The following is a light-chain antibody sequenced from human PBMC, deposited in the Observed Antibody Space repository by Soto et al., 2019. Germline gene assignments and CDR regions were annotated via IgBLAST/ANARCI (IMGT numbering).Light chain of an antibody. CDR1: QSISHW. J-gene: IGKJ1*01. CDR2: QAS. Sequence: DLQMTQSPSTLSASVGDRVTITCRASQSISHWLAWYQQKPGKAPTLLIFQASSLESGVPSRFSGSGSGTEFTLTISSLQPDDFATYYCQHYHDFPWTFGQGTTVEI. V-gene: IGKV1-5*03. CDR3: QHYHDFPWT.